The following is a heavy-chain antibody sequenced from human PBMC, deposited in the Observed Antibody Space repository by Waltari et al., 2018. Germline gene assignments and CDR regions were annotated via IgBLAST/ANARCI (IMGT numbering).Heavy chain of an antibody. CDR3: ARDSKMKGEWLRLHH. CDR1: GGPFTNYS. Sequence: QVQLVQSGSEVKKPGSSLKVSCQASGGPFTNYSIHWVRQAPGLGLEWMGAIIPMFGAADYSQNLQGRVTITVDESTTTAYMELSSLSSEDTAVYYCARDSKMKGEWLRLHHWGQGTLVTVSS. V-gene: IGHV1-69*01. D-gene: IGHD3-3*01. J-gene: IGHJ5*02. CDR2: IIPMFGAA.